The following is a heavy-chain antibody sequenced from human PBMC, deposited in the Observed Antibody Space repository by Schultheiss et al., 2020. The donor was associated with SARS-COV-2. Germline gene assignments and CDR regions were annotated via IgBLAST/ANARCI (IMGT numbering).Heavy chain of an antibody. Sequence: SETLSLTCAVSGYSISSGYYWGWIRQPPGKGLEWIGSIYHSGSTYYNPSLKSRVTISVDTSKNQFSLKLSSVTAADTAVYYCARGSGYSSGWYVSDYWGQGTLVTVSS. V-gene: IGHV4-38-2*01. CDR3: ARGSGYSSGWYVSDY. CDR2: IYHSGST. D-gene: IGHD6-19*01. CDR1: GYSISSGYY. J-gene: IGHJ4*02.